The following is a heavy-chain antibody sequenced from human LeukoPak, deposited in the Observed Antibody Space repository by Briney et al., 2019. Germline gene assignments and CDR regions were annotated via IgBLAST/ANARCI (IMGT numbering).Heavy chain of an antibody. J-gene: IGHJ4*02. D-gene: IGHD3-10*01. CDR1: GGTFSSYA. V-gene: IGHV1-69*04. CDR2: IIPILGIA. Sequence: ASVKVSCKASGGTFSSYAISWVRQAPGQGLEWMGRIIPILGIANYAQKFQGRVTITADKSTSTAYMELSSLRSEDTAVYYCARQYYYGSGSTIGWGQGTLVTVSS. CDR3: ARQYYYGSGSTIG.